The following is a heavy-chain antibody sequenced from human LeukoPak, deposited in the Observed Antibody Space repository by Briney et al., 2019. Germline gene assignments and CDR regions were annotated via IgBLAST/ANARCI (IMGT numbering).Heavy chain of an antibody. J-gene: IGHJ4*02. V-gene: IGHV1-69*13. CDR1: AGTFSSYS. D-gene: IGHD3-22*01. CDR2: IIPIFGTA. CDR3: ARAYYYDSSGYYTPLRD. Sequence: SVNLSCKASAGTFSSYSISWERQPPGQGLGWMGGIIPIFGTANYAQKFQGRVTITADESTSTAYMELSSLRSEDTAVYYCARAYYYDSSGYYTPLRDWGQGTLVTVSS.